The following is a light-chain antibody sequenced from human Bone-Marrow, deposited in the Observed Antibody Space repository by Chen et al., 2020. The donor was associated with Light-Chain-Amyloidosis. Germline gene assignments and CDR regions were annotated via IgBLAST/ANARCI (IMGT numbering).Light chain of an antibody. CDR2: AAS. J-gene: IGKJ2*01. CDR3: QQSYNTPHT. CDR1: QSISTS. V-gene: IGKV1-39*01. Sequence: DIQRTPPASSLSASEGDRVTITCRASQSISTSLNWYQHKPGVAPSLLIYAASKLQSGVPSRFSGSGSGTDFTLTISSLEPDDSATYYCQQSYNTPHTFGQGTNLEIK.